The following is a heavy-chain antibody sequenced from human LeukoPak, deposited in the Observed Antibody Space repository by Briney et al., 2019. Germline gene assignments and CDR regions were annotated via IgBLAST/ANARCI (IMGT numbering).Heavy chain of an antibody. CDR1: GGSISSSSYY. D-gene: IGHD4/OR15-4a*01. CDR3: ARVRDEDAFDI. Sequence: PSETLSLTCTVSGGSISSSSYYWGWIRQPPGKWLEWIGSIYYSGSTYYNPSLKSRVTISVDTSKNQFSLKLSSVTAADTAVYYCARVRDEDAFDIWGQGTMVTVSS. J-gene: IGHJ3*02. V-gene: IGHV4-39*01. CDR2: IYYSGST.